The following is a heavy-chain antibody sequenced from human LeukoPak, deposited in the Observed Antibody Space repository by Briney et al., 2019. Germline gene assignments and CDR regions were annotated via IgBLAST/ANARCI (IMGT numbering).Heavy chain of an antibody. CDR3: ASLTMVRGVPIVGY. CDR2: INPNSGGT. Sequence: GASVKVSCKASGYTFTGYYMHWLRQAPGQGLEWMGWINPNSGGTNYAQKFQGRVTMTRDTSISTAYMELSRLRSDETAVYYCASLTMVRGVPIVGYWGQGTLVTVSS. J-gene: IGHJ4*02. V-gene: IGHV1-2*02. D-gene: IGHD3-10*01. CDR1: GYTFTGYY.